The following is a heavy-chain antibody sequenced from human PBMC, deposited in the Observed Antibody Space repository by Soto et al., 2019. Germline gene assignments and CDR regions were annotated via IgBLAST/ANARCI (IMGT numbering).Heavy chain of an antibody. CDR3: ARHGSY. J-gene: IGHJ4*02. CDR2: IYFSGNT. V-gene: IGHV4-39*01. CDR1: GVSISNTSYY. Sequence: SETLSLTCSVSGVSISNTSYYWGWIRQPPGKGLEWVGTIYFSGNTFYNPSLKSRVTICIDTSKNQFSLRLSSVTAADTAVYYCARHGSYWGQGTLVTVSS.